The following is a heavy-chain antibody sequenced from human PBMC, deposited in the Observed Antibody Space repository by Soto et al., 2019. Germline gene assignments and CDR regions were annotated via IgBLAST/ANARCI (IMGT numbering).Heavy chain of an antibody. D-gene: IGHD2-2*01. CDR3: ARERGGASSPAFDY. Sequence: QVQLVQSGAEVKKPGSSVKVSCKASGGTFSSYTISWVRQAPGQGLEWMGRIIPILGIANYAQKFQGRVTITADKSTSTAYMELSSLRFEDTAVYYCARERGGASSPAFDYWGQGTLVTVSS. CDR1: GGTFSSYT. V-gene: IGHV1-69*08. J-gene: IGHJ4*02. CDR2: IIPILGIA.